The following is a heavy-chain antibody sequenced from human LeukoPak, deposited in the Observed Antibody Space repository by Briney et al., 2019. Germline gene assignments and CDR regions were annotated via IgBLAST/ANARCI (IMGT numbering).Heavy chain of an antibody. D-gene: IGHD6-6*01. J-gene: IGHJ4*02. CDR1: GFSFSGHW. CDR2: ISPTGSTT. V-gene: IGHV3-74*01. Sequence: GGSLRLSCTASGFSFSGHWMHWARQLPGKGLVWVSRISPTGSTTSYADSVKGRFTVSRDNAKNTLYLQVNNLRAEDTAVYYCARGPNSNWSGLVFWGQGTLLTVSS. CDR3: ARGPNSNWSGLVF.